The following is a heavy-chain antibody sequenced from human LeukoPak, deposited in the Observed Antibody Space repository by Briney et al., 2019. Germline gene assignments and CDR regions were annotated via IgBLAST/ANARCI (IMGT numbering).Heavy chain of an antibody. Sequence: GGSLRLSCAASGFSISTYWMSWVRQAPGKGLEWVANIKQDGSEKYYVDSVKGRFTISRDNAKNSLYLQMNSLRAEDTAVYYCARGGRGDLDYWGQGTLVTVSS. J-gene: IGHJ4*02. CDR1: GFSISTYW. V-gene: IGHV3-7*04. CDR3: ARGGRGDLDY. CDR2: IKQDGSEK. D-gene: IGHD3-16*01.